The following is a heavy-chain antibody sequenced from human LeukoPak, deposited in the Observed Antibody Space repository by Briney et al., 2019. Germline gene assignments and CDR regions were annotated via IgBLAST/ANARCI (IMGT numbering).Heavy chain of an antibody. J-gene: IGHJ4*02. CDR1: GFTFSHYG. Sequence: PGGSLRLSCVASGFTFSHYGMHWVRQAPGKGLEWVAVIWSDGTNKYYADSVKGRFSISRDDSQKRVFLQMNSLRAEDTAVYYCARDAQRGFDYSNSLQYWGQGALVTVSS. D-gene: IGHD4-11*01. CDR3: ARDAQRGFDYSNSLQY. V-gene: IGHV3-33*01. CDR2: IWSDGTNK.